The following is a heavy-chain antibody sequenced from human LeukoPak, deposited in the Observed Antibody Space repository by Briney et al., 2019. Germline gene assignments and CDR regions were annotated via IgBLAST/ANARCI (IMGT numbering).Heavy chain of an antibody. J-gene: IGHJ5*02. CDR3: AKYTSGWFGA. CDR1: GFTFDDYA. V-gene: IGHV3-9*01. Sequence: PGGSLRLSCAASGFTFDDYAMHWVRQAPGKGLEWVSGTSWNGDSVGYADSVKGRLTISRDNAKNSLYLQMNSLRAEDTALYYCAKYTSGWFGAWGQGALVTVSS. D-gene: IGHD3-3*01. CDR2: TSWNGDSV.